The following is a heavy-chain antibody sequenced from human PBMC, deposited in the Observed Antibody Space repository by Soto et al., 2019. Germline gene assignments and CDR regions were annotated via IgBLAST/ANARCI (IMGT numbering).Heavy chain of an antibody. J-gene: IGHJ6*02. CDR1: GFTFSSYW. CDR2: INSDGSST. D-gene: IGHD6-19*01. Sequence: PGGSLRLSCAASGFTFSSYWMHWVRQAPGKGLVWVSRINSDGSSTSYADSVKGRFTISRDNAKNTLYLQMNSLRAEDTAVYYCASSLSSGWQEALYYYYGMDVWGQGTTVTVSS. V-gene: IGHV3-74*01. CDR3: ASSLSSGWQEALYYYYGMDV.